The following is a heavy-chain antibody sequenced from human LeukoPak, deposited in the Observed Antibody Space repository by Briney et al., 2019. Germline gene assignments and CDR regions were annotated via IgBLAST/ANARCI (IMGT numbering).Heavy chain of an antibody. V-gene: IGHV1-24*01. CDR1: GYTLTELS. Sequence: ASVKVSCKVSGYTLTELSMHWVRQAPGKGLEWMGGFDPEYGETIYAQKFQGRVTMTEDTSTDTAYMELSILRSEDTAVYYCASEGGPIGYSSGGDYYYGMDVWGQGTTVTVSS. CDR3: ASEGGPIGYSSGGDYYYGMDV. D-gene: IGHD6-19*01. CDR2: FDPEYGET. J-gene: IGHJ6*02.